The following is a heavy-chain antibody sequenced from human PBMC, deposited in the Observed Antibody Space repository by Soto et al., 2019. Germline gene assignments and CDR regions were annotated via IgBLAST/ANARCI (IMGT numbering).Heavy chain of an antibody. V-gene: IGHV3-48*03. J-gene: IGHJ3*02. Sequence: GGSLRLSCAASGFTFSSYEMNWVRQAPGKGLEWVSYISSSGSTIYYADSVKGRFTISRDNAKNSLYLQMNSLRAEDTAVYYCASGPIVVVTATRGSAFDIWGQGTMVT. CDR2: ISSSGSTI. D-gene: IGHD2-21*02. CDR1: GFTFSSYE. CDR3: ASGPIVVVTATRGSAFDI.